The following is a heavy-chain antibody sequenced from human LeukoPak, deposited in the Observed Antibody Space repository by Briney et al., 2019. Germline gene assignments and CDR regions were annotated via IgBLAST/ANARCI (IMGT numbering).Heavy chain of an antibody. V-gene: IGHV3-53*05. D-gene: IGHD4-17*01. J-gene: IGHJ4*02. CDR3: AKGGADYGDYEGLYYFDY. CDR1: GFTVSSNY. CDR2: IYSGGST. Sequence: GGSLRLSCAASGFTVSSNYMSWVRQAPGKGLEWVSVIYSGGSTYYADSVKGRFTISRDNAKNSLYLQMNSLRAEDMALYYCAKGGADYGDYEGLYYFDYWGQGTLVTVSS.